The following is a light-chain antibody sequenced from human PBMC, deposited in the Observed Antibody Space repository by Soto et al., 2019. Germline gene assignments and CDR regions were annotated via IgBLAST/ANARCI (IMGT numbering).Light chain of an antibody. Sequence: DIQMTQSPSSLSASVGDRVTITCRASQSITNYLNWYQQKPGIAPKLLIYTASNLQTGVPSRFSGSGSGTDFTLTISSLQPEDFATYFCQQSYSTPPFTFGQGTKVAIK. CDR2: TAS. J-gene: IGKJ2*01. V-gene: IGKV1-39*01. CDR3: QQSYSTPPFT. CDR1: QSITNY.